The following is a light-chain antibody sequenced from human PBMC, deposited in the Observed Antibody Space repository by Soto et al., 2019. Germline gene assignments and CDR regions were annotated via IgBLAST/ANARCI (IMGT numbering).Light chain of an antibody. Sequence: EIVLTRSPDTLSLSPGERATLSCRASQSVRSERLAWYQQKPGQAPRLVIFDASTRATGIPERFSGSGSGTHFTLTITSLEPEDFAVYYCQEYDGAPPVTFGLGTRLEI. V-gene: IGKV3-20*01. CDR1: QSVRSER. CDR3: QEYDGAPPVT. J-gene: IGKJ5*01. CDR2: DAS.